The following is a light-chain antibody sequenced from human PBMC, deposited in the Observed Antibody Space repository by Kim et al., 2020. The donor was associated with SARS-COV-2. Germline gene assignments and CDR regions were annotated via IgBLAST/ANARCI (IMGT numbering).Light chain of an antibody. CDR1: RSVSTN. J-gene: IGKJ2*01. CDR3: QQRNNWPPT. CDR2: DAS. Sequence: SLSRGERATLSCRASRSVSTNLAWYRRKPGQAPRLLIYDASNRATGIPARISGSGSGTDFTLTSSRLETEDFAVYYCQQRNNWPPTFGQGTKLEI. V-gene: IGKV3-11*01.